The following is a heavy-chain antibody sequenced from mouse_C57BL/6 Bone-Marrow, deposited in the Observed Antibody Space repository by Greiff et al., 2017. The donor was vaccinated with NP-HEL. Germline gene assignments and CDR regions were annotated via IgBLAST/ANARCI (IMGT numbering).Heavy chain of an antibody. CDR2: IRLKSDNYAT. CDR1: GFTFSNYW. CDR3: TVGFNAMDY. V-gene: IGHV6-3*01. J-gene: IGHJ4*01. Sequence: EVKVEESGGGLVQPGGSMKLSCVASGFTFSNYWMNWVRQSPEKGLEWVAQIRLKSDNYATHYAESVKGRFTISRDDSKSSVYLQMNNLRAEDTGIYYCTVGFNAMDYWGQGTSVTVSS. D-gene: IGHD3-3*01.